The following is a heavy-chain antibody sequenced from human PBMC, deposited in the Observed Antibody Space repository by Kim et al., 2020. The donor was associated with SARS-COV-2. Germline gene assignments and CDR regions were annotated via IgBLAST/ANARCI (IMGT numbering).Heavy chain of an antibody. CDR1: GGTFSSYA. Sequence: SVKVSCKASGGTFSSYAISWVRQAPGQGLEWMGGIIPIFGTANYAQKFQGRVTITADESTSTAYMELSSLRSEDTAVYYCARGDGSGSYPDRYYFDYWGQGTLVTVSS. CDR3: ARGDGSGSYPDRYYFDY. J-gene: IGHJ4*02. V-gene: IGHV1-69*13. D-gene: IGHD3-10*01. CDR2: IIPIFGTA.